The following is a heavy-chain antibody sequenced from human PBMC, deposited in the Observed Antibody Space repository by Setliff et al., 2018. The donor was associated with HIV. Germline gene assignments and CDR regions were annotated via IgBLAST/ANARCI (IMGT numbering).Heavy chain of an antibody. Sequence: PSETLSLTCTVSGGSISRSSYYWGWIRQPPGKGLEWIGSISYSGSTYYNPSLKSRITISVDTSKNQFSLKLTSVTAADTAVYYCAKLSQPTSVSPFDYWGQGTLVTVSS. J-gene: IGHJ4*02. CDR1: GGSISRSSYY. CDR2: ISYSGST. V-gene: IGHV4-39*01. CDR3: AKLSQPTSVSPFDY. D-gene: IGHD2-2*01.